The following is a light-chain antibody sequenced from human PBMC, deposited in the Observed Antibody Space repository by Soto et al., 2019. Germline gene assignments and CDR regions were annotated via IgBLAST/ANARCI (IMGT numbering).Light chain of an antibody. CDR1: SSDIGSNNY. V-gene: IGLV2-14*01. CDR2: EVS. Sequence: QSALTQPASVSGSPGQSITISCTGTSSDIGSNNYVSWFQQRPGKAPTLIIYEVSNRLSGVSNHFSGSKSGNTASLTISGLLPEDEAEYYCSSYTTTTRLFGGGTKLTVL. CDR3: SSYTTTTRL. J-gene: IGLJ3*02.